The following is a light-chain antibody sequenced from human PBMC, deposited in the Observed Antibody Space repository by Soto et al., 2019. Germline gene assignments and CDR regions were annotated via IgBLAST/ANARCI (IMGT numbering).Light chain of an antibody. J-gene: IGKJ2*01. CDR1: QSISPW. Sequence: DIQMTQSPSTLSASVGDRVTITCRASQSISPWLAWYQQKPGKAPKILIYKASSLESGVPSRFSGSESGTEFTLTISSLQPDDFARYYCQQYKSYSRTFGQGTKLEIK. CDR3: QQYKSYSRT. V-gene: IGKV1-5*03. CDR2: KAS.